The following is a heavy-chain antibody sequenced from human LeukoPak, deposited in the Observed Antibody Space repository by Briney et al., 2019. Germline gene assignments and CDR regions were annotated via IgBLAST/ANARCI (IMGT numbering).Heavy chain of an antibody. V-gene: IGHV1-3*01. Sequence: ASVKVSCKASGYTFTSYAMHWVRQAPGQRLEWMGWINAGNGNTKYSQKFQGRVTITRDTSASTAYMELSSLRSEDTAVYYCARGYTDGYAFDIWGQGTMVTVSS. D-gene: IGHD5-18*01. CDR1: GYTFTSYA. CDR3: ARGYTDGYAFDI. J-gene: IGHJ3*02. CDR2: INAGNGNT.